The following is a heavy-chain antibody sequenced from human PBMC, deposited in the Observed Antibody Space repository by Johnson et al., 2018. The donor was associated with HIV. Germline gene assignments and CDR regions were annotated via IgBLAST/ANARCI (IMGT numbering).Heavy chain of an antibody. D-gene: IGHD1-14*01. V-gene: IGHV3-30*03. CDR1: GFSFSSYG. J-gene: IGHJ3*02. CDR3: ATKRHLDRAFDI. Sequence: QMQLVESGGGVVQPGRSLRLSCAASGFSFSSYGMHWVRQAPGKGLEWVAVISYDGSNKYYADSVKGRFTLSTDNSKDMLYRQMNSLRAEDTAVFDCATKRHLDRAFDIWGHETMVTVSS. CDR2: ISYDGSNK.